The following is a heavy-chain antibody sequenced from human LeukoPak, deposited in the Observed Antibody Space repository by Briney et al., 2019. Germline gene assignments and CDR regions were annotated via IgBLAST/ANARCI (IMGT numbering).Heavy chain of an antibody. CDR2: IWYDGSNK. Sequence: PGRSLRLPCAASGFTFSSYGMHWVRQAPGKGLEWVAVIWYDGSNKYYADSVKGRFTISRDNSKNTLYLQMNSLRAEDTAVYYCARGYRGAAAAPYYYYYMDVWGKGTTVSVSS. D-gene: IGHD6-13*01. V-gene: IGHV3-33*01. J-gene: IGHJ6*03. CDR3: ARGYRGAAAAPYYYYYMDV. CDR1: GFTFSSYG.